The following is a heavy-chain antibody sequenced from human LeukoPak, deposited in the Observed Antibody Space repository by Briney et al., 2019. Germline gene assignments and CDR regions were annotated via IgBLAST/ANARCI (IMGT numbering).Heavy chain of an antibody. J-gene: IGHJ3*02. D-gene: IGHD2-8*01. CDR1: GFTFDDYG. CDR2: ISYDGSNK. Sequence: GGSLRLSCVASGFTFDDYGISWVRQAPGKGLEWVAVISYDGSNKYYADSVKGRFTISRDNSKNTLYLQMNSLRAEDTAVYYCASGEYCTNGVCYTPGAFDIWGQGTMVTVSS. V-gene: IGHV3-30*03. CDR3: ASGEYCTNGVCYTPGAFDI.